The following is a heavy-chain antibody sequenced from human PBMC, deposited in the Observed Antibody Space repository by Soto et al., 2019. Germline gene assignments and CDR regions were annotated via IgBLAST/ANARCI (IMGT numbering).Heavy chain of an antibody. CDR1: GGSISSSSNY. J-gene: IGHJ5*02. Sequence: SETLSLTCTVSGGSISSSSNYWSWIRQPPGEGLEWIGEIDPSGRTNYSPSLKSRATISADTSKNQFSLKLSSVNCARGRDGGGASWGQGTLVTVSS. CDR3: AS. CDR2: IDPSGRT. D-gene: IGHD4-17*01. V-gene: IGHV4-39*07.